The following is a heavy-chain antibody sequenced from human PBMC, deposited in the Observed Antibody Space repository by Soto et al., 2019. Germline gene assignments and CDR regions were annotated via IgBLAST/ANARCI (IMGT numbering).Heavy chain of an antibody. CDR1: GDSVSSSSVT. J-gene: IGHJ5*01. V-gene: IGHV6-1*01. CDR3: VRLIGNSWLDF. D-gene: IGHD1-26*01. CDR2: TYYRSRWYN. Sequence: SQTLSLTCDISGDSVSSSSVTWNWIRQSPSRGLEWLGRTYYRSRWYNDYAESVKSRIIINPDTSKNKFSLHLNSVIPDDTAVYYCVRLIGNSWLDFWGQGTLVTVSS.